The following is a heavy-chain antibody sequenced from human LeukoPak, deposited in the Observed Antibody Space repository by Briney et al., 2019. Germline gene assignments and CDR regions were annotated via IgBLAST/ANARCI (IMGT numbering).Heavy chain of an antibody. D-gene: IGHD6-6*01. V-gene: IGHV4-34*01. CDR3: ARSIAAPMGGYYFDY. CDR2: INHSGST. J-gene: IGHJ4*02. Sequence: PSETLSLTCAVYGGSFSGYYWSWLRQPPGKGLEWIGEINHSGSTNYNPSLKSRVTISVDTSKNQFSLKLSSVTAADTAVYYCARSIAAPMGGYYFDYWGQGTLVTVSS. CDR1: GGSFSGYY.